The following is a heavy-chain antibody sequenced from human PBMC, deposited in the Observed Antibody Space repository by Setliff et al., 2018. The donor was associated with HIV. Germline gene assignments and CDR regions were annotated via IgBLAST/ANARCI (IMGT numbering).Heavy chain of an antibody. D-gene: IGHD3-16*01. CDR2: IYHSGTT. CDR1: GYAITSGFY. Sequence: SETLSLTCAVSGYAITSGFYWGWIRQPPGKGLEWIGSIYHSGTTNYNPSLKSRVTISVDTSKNQFSLKLSSVTAADTAVYYCAKHDFGEGSCFDPWGQGSLVTVSS. J-gene: IGHJ5*02. V-gene: IGHV4-38-2*01. CDR3: AKHDFGEGSCFDP.